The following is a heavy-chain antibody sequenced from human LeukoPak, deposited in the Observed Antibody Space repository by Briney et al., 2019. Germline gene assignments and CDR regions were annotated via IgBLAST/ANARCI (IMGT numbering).Heavy chain of an antibody. CDR1: GFTFSSYS. CDR3: ARDGYCSGGSCYHDVFDI. D-gene: IGHD2-15*01. Sequence: GGSLRLSCAASGFTFSSYSMNWVRQAPGKGLEWVSYISSSSSTIYYADSVKGRFTISRDNAKNSLYLQMNSLRAEDTAVYYCARDGYCSGGSCYHDVFDIWGQGTMVTVPS. CDR2: ISSSSSTI. V-gene: IGHV3-48*01. J-gene: IGHJ3*02.